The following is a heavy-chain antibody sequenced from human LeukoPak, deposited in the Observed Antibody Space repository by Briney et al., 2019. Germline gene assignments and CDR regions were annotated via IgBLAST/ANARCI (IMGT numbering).Heavy chain of an antibody. J-gene: IGHJ3*02. D-gene: IGHD6-19*01. CDR1: GFTLSDYY. Sequence: GGSLRLSCAASGFTLSDYYMSWIRQAPGKGLEWVSYISSSSSYTNYADSVKGRFTISRDNAKNSLYLQMNSLRAEDTAVYYCARESPSSGWFHAFDIWGQGTMVTVSS. CDR2: ISSSSSYT. V-gene: IGHV3-11*06. CDR3: ARESPSSGWFHAFDI.